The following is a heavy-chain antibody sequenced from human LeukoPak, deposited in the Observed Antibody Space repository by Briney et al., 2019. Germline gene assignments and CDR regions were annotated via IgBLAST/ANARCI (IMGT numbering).Heavy chain of an antibody. CDR1: GFTFSSYG. V-gene: IGHV3-33*01. J-gene: IGHJ4*02. D-gene: IGHD3-22*01. CDR2: IWYDGSNK. CDR3: ARAAYDSSGYLTL. Sequence: GGSLRLSCVASGFTFSSYGMHWVRQAPGKGLEWVAVIWYDGSNKYHADSVKGRFTISRDNSKNKFCLQMNSLRAEDTAVYYCARAAYDSSGYLTLWGQGTLVTVSS.